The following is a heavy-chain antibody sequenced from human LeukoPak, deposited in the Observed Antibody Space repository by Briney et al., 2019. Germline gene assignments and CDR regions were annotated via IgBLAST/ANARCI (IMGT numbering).Heavy chain of an antibody. J-gene: IGHJ3*02. V-gene: IGHV1-18*01. CDR1: GYTFTNYG. D-gene: IGHD3-9*01. CDR2: ISGYNGYT. CDR3: ARNPEVMLRYYDGLPQNAFDI. Sequence: GASVKVSCKASGYTFTNYGISWVRQAPGQGLVWMGWISGYNGYTRYTQNLQGRVTMTTDTSTSTAYMELRSLRSDDSAVYYCARNPEVMLRYYDGLPQNAFDIWGQGTMVTVSS.